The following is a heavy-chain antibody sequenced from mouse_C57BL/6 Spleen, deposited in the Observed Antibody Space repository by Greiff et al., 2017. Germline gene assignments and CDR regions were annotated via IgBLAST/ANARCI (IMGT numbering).Heavy chain of an antibody. Sequence: QVQLQQSGPELVKPGASVKISCKASGYAFSSSWMNWVKQRPGKGLEWIGRIYPGDGDTNYNGKFKGKATLTADKSSSTAYMQLSSLTSEDSAVYCCARDYGSPIDYGGQGTTLTVSS. CDR3: ARDYGSPIDY. V-gene: IGHV1-82*01. CDR1: GYAFSSSW. CDR2: IYPGDGDT. J-gene: IGHJ2*01. D-gene: IGHD1-1*01.